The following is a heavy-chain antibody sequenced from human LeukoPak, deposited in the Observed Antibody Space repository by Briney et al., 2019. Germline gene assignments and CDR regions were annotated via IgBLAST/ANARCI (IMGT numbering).Heavy chain of an antibody. CDR3: ARDRDTRGWNYDAFDL. J-gene: IGHJ3*01. CDR2: ISDSDNTI. V-gene: IGHV3-48*03. Sequence: GGSLRLSCVASGFTFSSYGMNWVCQAPGKGLEWLSGISDSDNTIYYADSVKGRFTISRDNAKSSLYLQMNSLRAEDTALYYCARDRDTRGWNYDAFDLWGKGTMVAVFS. CDR1: GFTFSSYG. D-gene: IGHD1-7*01.